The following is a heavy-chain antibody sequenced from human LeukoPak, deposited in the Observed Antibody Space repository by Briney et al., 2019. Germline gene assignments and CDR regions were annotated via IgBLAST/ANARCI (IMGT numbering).Heavy chain of an antibody. CDR2: IHHSGST. CDR1: GGSISSYY. D-gene: IGHD3-10*01. V-gene: IGHV4-59*01. J-gene: IGHJ4*02. Sequence: SETLSLTCTVSGGSISSYYWSWIRQPPGKGLEWIGYIHHSGSTNYSPSLKSRVTISVDTSKNQFSLKLNSVTAADTAVYYCARGHSYGSGSHRDHWGQGTLVTVSS. CDR3: ARGHSYGSGSHRDH.